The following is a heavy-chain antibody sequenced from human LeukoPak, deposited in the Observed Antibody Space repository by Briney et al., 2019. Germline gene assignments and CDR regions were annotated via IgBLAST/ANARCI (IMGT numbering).Heavy chain of an antibody. CDR3: ARAWGYSYGYFDY. D-gene: IGHD5-18*01. Sequence: GGSLRLSCAASGFTVSSNYMSSVRQAPGQGLEWGSVIYSGGSTYYADYVKGRFTISRDNSKNTLYRQMNSLRAEDTAVYYCARAWGYSYGYFDYWGQGTLVTVSS. V-gene: IGHV3-66*01. CDR1: GFTVSSNY. CDR2: IYSGGST. J-gene: IGHJ4*02.